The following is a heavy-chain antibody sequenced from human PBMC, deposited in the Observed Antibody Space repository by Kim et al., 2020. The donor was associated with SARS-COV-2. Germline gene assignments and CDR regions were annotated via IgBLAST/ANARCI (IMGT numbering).Heavy chain of an antibody. CDR3: ARDPVFGVVIIDY. J-gene: IGHJ4*02. Sequence: YAQKFQGRVTMTRDTSISTAYMELSRLRSDDTAVYYCARDPVFGVVIIDYWGQGTLVTVSS. D-gene: IGHD3-3*01. V-gene: IGHV1-2*02.